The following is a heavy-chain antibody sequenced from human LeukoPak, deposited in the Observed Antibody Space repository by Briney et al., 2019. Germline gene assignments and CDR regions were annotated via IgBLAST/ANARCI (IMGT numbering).Heavy chain of an antibody. V-gene: IGHV3-30*18. Sequence: GGSLRLSCAGSGFTFNNYAMSWVRQAPGKGLEWVAVISYDGSNKYYADSVKGRFTISRDNSKNTLYLQMNSLRAEDTAVYYCAKDPPNSSGWSGDAFDIWGQGTMVTVSS. CDR2: ISYDGSNK. CDR1: GFTFNNYA. CDR3: AKDPPNSSGWSGDAFDI. J-gene: IGHJ3*02. D-gene: IGHD6-19*01.